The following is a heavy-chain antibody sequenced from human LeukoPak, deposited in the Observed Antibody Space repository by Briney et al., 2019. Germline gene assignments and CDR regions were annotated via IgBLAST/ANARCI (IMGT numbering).Heavy chain of an antibody. Sequence: GGSLRLSCAASGFTVSSNYMSWVRQAPGKGLEWVSVIYSGGSTYYADSVKGRFTISRDNSKNTLHLQMNSLRAEDTAVYYCARDVGSSGWYWGFDYWGQGTLVTVSS. CDR1: GFTVSSNY. J-gene: IGHJ4*02. D-gene: IGHD6-19*01. CDR2: IYSGGST. CDR3: ARDVGSSGWYWGFDY. V-gene: IGHV3-66*01.